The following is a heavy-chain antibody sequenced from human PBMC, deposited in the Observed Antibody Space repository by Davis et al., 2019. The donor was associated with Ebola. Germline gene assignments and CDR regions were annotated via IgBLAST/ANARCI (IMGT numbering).Heavy chain of an antibody. CDR1: GGTFSSYA. J-gene: IGHJ4*02. CDR3: ARDRGMIAAAGTVDY. Sequence: ASVKVSCKASGGTFSSYAISWVRQAPGQGLEWMGRISAYNGNTNYAQKLQGRVTMTTDTSTSTAYMELRSLRSDDTAVYYCARDRGMIAAAGTVDYWGQGTLVTVSS. CDR2: ISAYNGNT. D-gene: IGHD6-13*01. V-gene: IGHV1-18*01.